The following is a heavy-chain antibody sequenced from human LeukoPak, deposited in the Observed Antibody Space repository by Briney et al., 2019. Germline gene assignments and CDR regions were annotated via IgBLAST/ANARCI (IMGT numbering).Heavy chain of an antibody. D-gene: IGHD6-13*01. CDR2: IRADDYST. Sequence: GGSLRLSCAAPGFSFSTSAMSWVRLTAGKGLEWVSLIRADDYSTYYADSVKGWFTISRDNSKNTMYLQMNSLRVEDTAVYYCASRPSNTWSGPLDYWGQGTLVTVSS. V-gene: IGHV3-23*01. J-gene: IGHJ4*02. CDR3: ASRPSNTWSGPLDY. CDR1: GFSFSTSA.